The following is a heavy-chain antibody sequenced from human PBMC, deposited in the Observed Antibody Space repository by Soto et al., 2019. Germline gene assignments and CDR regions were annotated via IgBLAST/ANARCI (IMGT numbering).Heavy chain of an antibody. V-gene: IGHV1-3*01. J-gene: IGHJ4*02. CDR1: GYTFSSYA. CDR3: AREGLPYYYDSSGYYGYYFDY. D-gene: IGHD3-22*01. CDR2: INADNGNS. Sequence: ASVKVSCKASGYTFSSYAMLWVRQAPGQRLEWMGWINADNGNSKYSQKFQGRVTTTRDTSASTAYMELSSLRSEDTAVYYCAREGLPYYYDSSGYYGYYFDYWGQGTLVTVSS.